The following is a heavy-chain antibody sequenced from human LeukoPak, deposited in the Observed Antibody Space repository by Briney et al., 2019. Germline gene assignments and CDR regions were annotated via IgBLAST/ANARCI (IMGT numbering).Heavy chain of an antibody. J-gene: IGHJ4*02. CDR3: ARSTVWSGYF. CDR1: GGSISGYF. D-gene: IGHD3-3*01. V-gene: IGHV4-59*01. Sequence: PSETLSLTCTVSGGSISGYFWSWIRQPPGKGLEWIGYIYYRGSTIYNSSLKSRVTISVDTSKNQFSLKLSSVTAADTAVYYCARSTVWSGYFWGQGTLVTVSS. CDR2: IYYRGST.